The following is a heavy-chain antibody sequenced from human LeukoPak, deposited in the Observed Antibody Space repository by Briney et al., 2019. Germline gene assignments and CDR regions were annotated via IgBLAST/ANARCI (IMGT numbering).Heavy chain of an antibody. J-gene: IGHJ4*02. D-gene: IGHD6-19*01. V-gene: IGHV3-21*01. CDR1: GFTFSGYS. CDR3: ARDSGWTFDS. Sequence: PGGSLRLSCAASGFTFSGYSINWVRQAPGKGLEWVSCISSTSSFIYYADSVKGRFTISRDNAKNSLYLQMNSLGVEDTAIYYCARDSGWTFDSWGQGTLVTVSS. CDR2: ISSTSSFI.